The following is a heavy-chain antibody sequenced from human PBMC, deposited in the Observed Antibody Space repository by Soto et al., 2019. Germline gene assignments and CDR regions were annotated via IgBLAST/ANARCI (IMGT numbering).Heavy chain of an antibody. J-gene: IGHJ4*02. Sequence: GGSLRLSCAASGLAFSTHWMTWVRQAPGKGLEWVANINQDGTEKYYVDSVKGRFTISRDNAKNSLYLEMNSLRAEDTAVYYCARESEDLTSNFDYWGQGTLVTVSS. V-gene: IGHV3-7*01. CDR3: ARESEDLTSNFDY. CDR1: GLAFSTHW. CDR2: INQDGTEK.